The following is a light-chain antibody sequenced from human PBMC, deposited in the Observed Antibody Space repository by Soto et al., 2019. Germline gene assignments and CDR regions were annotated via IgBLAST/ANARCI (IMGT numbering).Light chain of an antibody. Sequence: DIQMTQSPSTLSASVGDRVTITCRPSQTISSWLAWYQQKPGRAPNLLIYDASSLESGVPSRFSGSGSGTEFTLTISSLQPDDFATYYCQQYSSYSWTFGQGTKVEIK. CDR2: DAS. J-gene: IGKJ1*01. CDR1: QTISSW. V-gene: IGKV1-5*01. CDR3: QQYSSYSWT.